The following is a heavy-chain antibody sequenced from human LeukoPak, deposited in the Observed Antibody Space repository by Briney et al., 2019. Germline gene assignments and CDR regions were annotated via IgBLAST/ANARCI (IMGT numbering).Heavy chain of an antibody. J-gene: IGHJ6*03. Sequence: PGGSLRLSCAASGFTFYDYAMHWVRQAPGKGLEWVSGISWNSGSIGYADSVKGRFTISRDNAKNSLYLQMNSLRAEDTALYYCAKAHYYYYYMDVWGKGTTVTVSS. V-gene: IGHV3-9*01. CDR3: AKAHYYYYYMDV. CDR1: GFTFYDYA. CDR2: ISWNSGSI.